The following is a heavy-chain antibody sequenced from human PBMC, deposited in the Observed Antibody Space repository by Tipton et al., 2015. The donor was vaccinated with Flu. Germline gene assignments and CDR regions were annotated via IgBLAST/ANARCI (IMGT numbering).Heavy chain of an antibody. CDR1: GLTLSTYG. V-gene: IGHV3-20*04. J-gene: IGHJ4*02. Sequence: SLRLSCEASGLTLSTYGVHWVRQAPGKGLEWVSGINWNGGTTGYADSVKGRFIISRDNAKNSLSLQMNSLRAEDTALYFCARDRTRLASPLDYWGQGTLVTVSS. D-gene: IGHD3-16*01. CDR2: INWNGGTT. CDR3: ARDRTRLASPLDY.